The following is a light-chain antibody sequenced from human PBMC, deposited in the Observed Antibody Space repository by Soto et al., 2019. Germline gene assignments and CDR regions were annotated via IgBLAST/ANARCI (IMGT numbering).Light chain of an antibody. CDR2: GAS. CDR3: QQYGNSPIT. CDR1: QSVSSN. J-gene: IGKJ5*01. Sequence: IEMAKPTAAVSLSPEERATLSCRASQSVSSNLAWYQQKPGQAPRLLIYGASTRATGIPARFSGSGSGPHFTLTCGSLKPEDFAVYYCQQYGNSPITFGQGTRLEIK. V-gene: IGKV3-15*01.